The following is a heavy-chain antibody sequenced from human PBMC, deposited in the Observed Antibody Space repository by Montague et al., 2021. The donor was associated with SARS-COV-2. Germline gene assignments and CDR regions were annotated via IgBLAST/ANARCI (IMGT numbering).Heavy chain of an antibody. J-gene: IGHJ4*02. Sequence: TLSLTCTVSGGSISRGSYYWTCIRQPSGKGLEWNGHIYTSGTTNYXXXLKSRVTVSVDTSKNQFSLKLTSVTAADTAVYYCARAHSGSWGHLDNWGQGRLVTVSS. CDR3: ARAHSGSWGHLDN. CDR1: GGSISRGSYY. V-gene: IGHV4-61*09. D-gene: IGHD5-12*01. CDR2: IYTSGTT.